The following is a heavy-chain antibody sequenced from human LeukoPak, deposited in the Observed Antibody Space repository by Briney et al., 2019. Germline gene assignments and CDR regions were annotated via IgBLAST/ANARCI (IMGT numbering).Heavy chain of an antibody. CDR3: AGGSGASWFDP. Sequence: SETLSLTCSDSGGSISSGYWSWIRQPPGKGLEWIAYTYNSGRSNYNPSLKSRVTISLDTSKNQFSLKLSSVTAADTAVYYCAGGSGASWFDPWGQGTLVTVSS. CDR2: TYNSGRS. J-gene: IGHJ5*02. V-gene: IGHV4-59*01. D-gene: IGHD2-8*02. CDR1: GGSISSGY.